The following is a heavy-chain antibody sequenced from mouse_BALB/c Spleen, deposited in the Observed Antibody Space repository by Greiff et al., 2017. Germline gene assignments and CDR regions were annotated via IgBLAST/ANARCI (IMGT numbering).Heavy chain of an antibody. V-gene: IGHV1-9*01. Sequence: QVQLQQSGAELMKPGASVKISCKATGYTFSSYWIEWVKQRPGHGLEWIGEILPGSGSTNYNEKFKGKATFTADTSSNTAYMQLSSLTSEDSAVYYCARGYGSSYGAYWGQGTLVTVSA. D-gene: IGHD1-1*01. CDR2: ILPGSGST. CDR1: GYTFSSYW. J-gene: IGHJ3*01. CDR3: ARGYGSSYGAY.